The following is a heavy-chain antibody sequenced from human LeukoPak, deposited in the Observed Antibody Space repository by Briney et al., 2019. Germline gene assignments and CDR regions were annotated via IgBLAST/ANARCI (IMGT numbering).Heavy chain of an antibody. D-gene: IGHD3-10*01. CDR1: GGSISSGDYY. J-gene: IGHJ4*02. Sequence: PSETLSLTCTVSGGSISSGDYYWSWIRQPPGKGLEWIGYIYYSGSTYYNPPLKSRVTISVDTSKNQFSLKLSSVTAADTAVYYCAVIEDYYGSGSYPKPGGWGQGTLVTVSS. CDR2: IYYSGST. CDR3: AVIEDYYGSGSYPKPGG. V-gene: IGHV4-30-4*01.